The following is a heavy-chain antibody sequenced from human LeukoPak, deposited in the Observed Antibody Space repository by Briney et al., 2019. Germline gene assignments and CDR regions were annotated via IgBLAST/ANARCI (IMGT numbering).Heavy chain of an antibody. CDR1: GFTFSSYG. J-gene: IGHJ4*02. D-gene: IGHD1-26*01. V-gene: IGHV3-7*01. CDR3: ARDRWPQVGATLGH. CDR2: IKQDGNEK. Sequence: GRSLRLSCAASGFTFSSYGMHWVRQAPGKGLEWVANIKQDGNEKYYVDSVKGRFTISRDNAKNSLYLQMNSLRAEDTAVYYCARDRWPQVGATLGHWGQGTLVTVSS.